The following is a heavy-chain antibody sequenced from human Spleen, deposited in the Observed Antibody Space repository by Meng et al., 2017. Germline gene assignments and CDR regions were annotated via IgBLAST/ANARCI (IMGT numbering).Heavy chain of an antibody. Sequence: GGSLRLSCTASGFTFGDYAMSWFRQAPGKGLEWVGFIRSKAYGGTTEYAASVKGRFTISRDDSKSIAYLQMNSLKTEDTAVYYCARVGSWFAFDPWGQGTRVTVSS. CDR2: IRSKAYGGTT. V-gene: IGHV3-49*03. J-gene: IGHJ5*02. CDR1: GFTFGDYA. D-gene: IGHD3-10*01. CDR3: ARVGSWFAFDP.